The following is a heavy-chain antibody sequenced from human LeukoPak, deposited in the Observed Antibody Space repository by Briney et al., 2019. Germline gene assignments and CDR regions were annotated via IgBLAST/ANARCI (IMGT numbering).Heavy chain of an antibody. J-gene: IGHJ2*01. D-gene: IGHD2-15*01. CDR2: IKQDGSEK. V-gene: IGHV3-7*01. CDR1: GFTFSSYW. CDR3: ARDRVVVVAGYWYFDL. Sequence: GGSLRLSCAASGFTFSSYWMSWVRQALGKGLEWVANIKQDGSEKYYVDSVKGRFTISRDNAQNSLYLQINSLRAEDTAVYYCARDRVVVVAGYWYFDLWGRGTLVTVSS.